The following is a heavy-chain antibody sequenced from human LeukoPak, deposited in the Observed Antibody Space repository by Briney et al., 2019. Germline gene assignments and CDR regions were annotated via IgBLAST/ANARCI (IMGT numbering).Heavy chain of an antibody. CDR3: ARAEGSRYFISYYFDY. Sequence: ASVKVSCKASGYTFTSYDINWVRQATGQGLEWMGRMNPNSGNTGYAQKFQGRVTMTRNTSISTAYMELSSLRSEDTAVYYCARAEGSRYFISYYFDYWGQGTLVTVSS. CDR1: GYTFTSYD. J-gene: IGHJ4*02. V-gene: IGHV1-8*01. CDR2: MNPNSGNT. D-gene: IGHD1-14*01.